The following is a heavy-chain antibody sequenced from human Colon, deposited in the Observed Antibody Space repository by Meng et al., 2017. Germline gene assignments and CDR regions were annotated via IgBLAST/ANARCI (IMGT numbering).Heavy chain of an antibody. CDR3: AMIRGLIISL. J-gene: IGHJ4*02. Sequence: QPQLQESGPGLVKPSEALSLTCSVYGGSFSGFYWSWIRQPPGKGLEWIGEINHSGSTTYNPSLKSRVTFSVDTSKNQFSLKLSSVTAADTAMYYCAMIRGLIISLWGQGTLVTVSS. D-gene: IGHD3-10*01. CDR2: INHSGST. CDR1: GGSFSGFY. V-gene: IGHV4-34*10.